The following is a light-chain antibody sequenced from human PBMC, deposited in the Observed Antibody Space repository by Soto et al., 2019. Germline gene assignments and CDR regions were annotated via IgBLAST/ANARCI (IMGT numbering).Light chain of an antibody. Sequence: EVVLTQSPVTLSLSPGERATLSCRASQSVGSPYLAWYQQKPGQPPRLLIYGASNRAPDIPDRFIGSGSGTEFPLTIARLAPEDFAMYYCHQYGNSPFTFGPGTKVDV. CDR1: QSVGSPY. J-gene: IGKJ3*01. CDR2: GAS. CDR3: HQYGNSPFT. V-gene: IGKV3-20*01.